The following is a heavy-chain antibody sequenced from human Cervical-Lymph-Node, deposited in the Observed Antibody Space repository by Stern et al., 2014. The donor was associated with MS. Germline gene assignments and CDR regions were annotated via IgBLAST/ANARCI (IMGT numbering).Heavy chain of an antibody. CDR1: GFTFSSYA. Sequence: MQLVESGGGVVQPGRSLRLSCAASGFTFSSYAMHWVRQAPGKGLEWVAVISYDGSNKYYADSVKGRFTISRDNSKNTLYLQMNSLRAEDTAVYYCARDVGGYVGYYYYGMDVWGQGTTVTVSS. J-gene: IGHJ6*02. CDR2: ISYDGSNK. CDR3: ARDVGGYVGYYYYGMDV. V-gene: IGHV3-30*01. D-gene: IGHD5-12*01.